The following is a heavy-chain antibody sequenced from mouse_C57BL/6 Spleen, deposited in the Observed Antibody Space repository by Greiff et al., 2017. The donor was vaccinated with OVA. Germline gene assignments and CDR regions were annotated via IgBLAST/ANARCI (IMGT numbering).Heavy chain of an antibody. Sequence: VKLQQPGAELVMPGASVKLSCKASGYTFTSYWMHWVKQRPGQGLEWIGEIDPSDSYTNYNQKFKGKSTLTVDKSSSTAYMQLSSLTSEDSAVYYCARSGYGNYYFDYWGQGTTLTVSS. CDR1: GYTFTSYW. J-gene: IGHJ2*01. CDR2: IDPSDSYT. CDR3: ARSGYGNYYFDY. V-gene: IGHV1-69*01. D-gene: IGHD2-10*02.